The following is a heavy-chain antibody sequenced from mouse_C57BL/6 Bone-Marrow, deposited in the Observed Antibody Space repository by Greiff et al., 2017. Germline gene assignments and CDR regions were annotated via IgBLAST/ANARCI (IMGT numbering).Heavy chain of an antibody. J-gene: IGHJ2*01. Sequence: VQLVESGPELVKPGASVKISCKASGYAFSSSWMNWVKQRPGKGLEWIGRIYPGDGDTNYNGKFKGKATLTADKSSSTAYMQLSSLTSEDSAVYFCARREDPFDYWGQGTTLTVSS. CDR3: ARREDPFDY. V-gene: IGHV1-82*01. CDR1: GYAFSSSW. CDR2: IYPGDGDT.